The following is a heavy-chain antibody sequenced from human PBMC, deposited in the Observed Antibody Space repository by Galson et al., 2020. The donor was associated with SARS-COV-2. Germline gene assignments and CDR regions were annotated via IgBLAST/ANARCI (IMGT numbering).Heavy chain of an antibody. J-gene: IGHJ6*02. CDR2: IRYDGSNK. D-gene: IGHD4-17*01. Sequence: GGSLRLSCAASGFTFSSYGMHWVRQAPGKGLEWVAFIRYDGSNKYYADSVKGRFTIFRDNSKNTLYLQMNSLRAEDTAVYYCAKDTPPYGDYDYYYGMDVWGQGTTVTVSS. V-gene: IGHV3-30*02. CDR1: GFTFSSYG. CDR3: AKDTPPYGDYDYYYGMDV.